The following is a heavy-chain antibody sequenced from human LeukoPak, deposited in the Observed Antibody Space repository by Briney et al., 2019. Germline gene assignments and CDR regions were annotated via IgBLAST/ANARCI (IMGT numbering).Heavy chain of an antibody. V-gene: IGHV3-23*01. J-gene: IGHJ4*02. CDR2: ISVIIIRA. Sequence: GRSLILSCAASGFTFTTYAISWFRQAARKGLEWVSTISVIIIRASYADSVKGRFSISRHNSKQTTCLQITCLRAEDTAVYYCAKDLATRTPRFFDYWGQGTLVTVSS. CDR3: AKDLATRTPRFFDY. D-gene: IGHD6-6*01. CDR1: GFTFTTYA.